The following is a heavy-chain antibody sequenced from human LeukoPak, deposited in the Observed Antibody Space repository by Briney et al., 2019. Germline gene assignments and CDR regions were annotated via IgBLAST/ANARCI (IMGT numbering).Heavy chain of an antibody. CDR2: INPSGGST. CDR3: ARDGSSTSPEYYFDY. Sequence: ASVRVSCKASGYTFTSYYMHWVRQAPGQGLEWMGIINPSGGSTSYAQKFQGRVTMTRDTSTSTVYMELSSLSSEDTAVYYCARDGSSTSPEYYFDYWGQGTLVTVSS. J-gene: IGHJ4*02. D-gene: IGHD2-2*01. CDR1: GYTFTSYY. V-gene: IGHV1-46*01.